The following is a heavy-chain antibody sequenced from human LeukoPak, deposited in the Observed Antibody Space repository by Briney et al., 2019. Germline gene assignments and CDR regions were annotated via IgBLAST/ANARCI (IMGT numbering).Heavy chain of an antibody. CDR3: ARSWDYGGQRGNFDS. CDR1: GYSFTNYA. D-gene: IGHD4-23*01. CDR2: VSSYNGNT. Sequence: ASVKVSCKASGYSFTNYAVSWVRQAPGQGLEWLGWVSSYNGNTNYAQSLQGRVTMSTDTSTATGYMELRNLRFDDTAVYYCARSWDYGGQRGNFDSWGQGTLVTVSS. J-gene: IGHJ4*02. V-gene: IGHV1-18*01.